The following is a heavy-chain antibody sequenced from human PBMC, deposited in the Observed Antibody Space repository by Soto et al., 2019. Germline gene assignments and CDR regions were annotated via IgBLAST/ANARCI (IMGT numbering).Heavy chain of an antibody. J-gene: IGHJ4*02. CDR2: ISSDGSRD. CDR3: ARALIGAAGTGAYFDY. D-gene: IGHD6-13*01. CDR1: GFRFSSFA. Sequence: QVQLVESGGGVVQPGRSLRLSCTASGFRFSSFAMHWVRQTPGKGLGWVAVISSDGSRDYYADSVKGRFTISRDNSNNTLYLQMGSLGGDDTAVYFCARALIGAAGTGAYFDYWGQGTLVTVSS. V-gene: IGHV3-30-3*01.